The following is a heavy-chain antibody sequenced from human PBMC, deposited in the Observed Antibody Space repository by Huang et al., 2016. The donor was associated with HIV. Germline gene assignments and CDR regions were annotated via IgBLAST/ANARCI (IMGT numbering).Heavy chain of an antibody. CDR2: IHSGGST. D-gene: IGHD3-22*01. Sequence: EVQLVESGGGLIQPGGSLRLSCAASGFTVSSNDLSWVRQAPGKGLGWVSVIHSGGSTDYADAVKGRFTISRDNSKNTLYLQMNSLRAEDTAVYYCARGIYYDDALDIWGQGTMVTVSS. V-gene: IGHV3-53*01. J-gene: IGHJ3*02. CDR1: GFTVSSND. CDR3: ARGIYYDDALDI.